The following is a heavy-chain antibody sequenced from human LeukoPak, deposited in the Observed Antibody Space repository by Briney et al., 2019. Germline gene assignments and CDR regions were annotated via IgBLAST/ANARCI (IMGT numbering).Heavy chain of an antibody. CDR1: GGSISSSSYY. CDR3: ASLSYYDSSGYLMFDP. CDR2: IYYSGST. J-gene: IGHJ5*02. Sequence: SETLSLTCTVSGGSISSSSYYWGWIRQPLGKGLEWIGSIYYSGSTYYNPSLKSRVTISVDTSKNQFSLKLSSVTAADTAVYYCASLSYYDSSGYLMFDPWGQGTLVTVSS. D-gene: IGHD3-22*01. V-gene: IGHV4-39*01.